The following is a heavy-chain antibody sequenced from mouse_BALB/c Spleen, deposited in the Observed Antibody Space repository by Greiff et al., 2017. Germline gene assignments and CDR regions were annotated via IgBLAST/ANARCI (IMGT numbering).Heavy chain of an antibody. V-gene: IGHV1-14*01. CDR2: INPYNDGT. CDR3: ARGYYGSSYEDYYAMDY. Sequence: EVKLMESGPELVKPGASVKMSCKASGYTFTSYVMHWVKQKPGQGLEWIGYINPYNDGTKYNEKFKGKATLTSDKSSSTAYMELSSLTSEDSAVYYCARGYYGSSYEDYYAMDYWGQGTSVTVSS. J-gene: IGHJ4*01. CDR1: GYTFTSYV. D-gene: IGHD1-1*01.